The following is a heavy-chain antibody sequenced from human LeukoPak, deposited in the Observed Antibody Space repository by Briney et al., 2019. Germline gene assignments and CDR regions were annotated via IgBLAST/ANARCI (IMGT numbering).Heavy chain of an antibody. D-gene: IGHD2-21*02. CDR3: TLSPGGDCYPF. CDR1: GFTFSNAW. Sequence: PGGSLRLSCATSGFTFSNAWMSWVRQAPGKGLEWVGRIKSKTDGGTTDYAAPVKGRFTISRDDSKNTVYLQMNSLKTEDRAVYYCTLSPGGDCYPFWGQGTLVTVSS. CDR2: IKSKTDGGTT. J-gene: IGHJ4*02. V-gene: IGHV3-15*01.